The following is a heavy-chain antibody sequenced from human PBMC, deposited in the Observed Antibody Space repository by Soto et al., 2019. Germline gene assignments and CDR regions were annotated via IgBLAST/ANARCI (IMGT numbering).Heavy chain of an antibody. CDR1: GFSFVSYW. Sequence: EAQLAESGGGLVLTGGSLRLSCAASGFSFVSYWMHWVRQVPGEGLAWVSRINGNADNSDYADSVKGRFTNSGDNAINRLYLQMDSLRADDTGVYYCVRDFRGAVAGSEFDHWGQGTLVTVSS. CDR2: INGNADNS. D-gene: IGHD6-19*01. V-gene: IGHV3-74*01. CDR3: VRDFRGAVAGSEFDH. J-gene: IGHJ4*02.